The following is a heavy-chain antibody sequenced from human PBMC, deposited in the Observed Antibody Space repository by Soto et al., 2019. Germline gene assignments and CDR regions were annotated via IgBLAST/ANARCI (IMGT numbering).Heavy chain of an antibody. CDR2: IRGSDGGT. J-gene: IGHJ6*03. CDR3: AKGFSGSYIPTFFFYYMDV. V-gene: IGHV3-23*01. Sequence: GGSLRLSCVASGFTFRSYDMSWVRQAPGKGLEWVSGIRGSDGGTYYGDSVKGRFTIARDNSKNTLQLQMNSLRAGDTAIYYCAKGFSGSYIPTFFFYYMDVWGKGTTVTVSS. CDR1: GFTFRSYD. D-gene: IGHD6-19*01.